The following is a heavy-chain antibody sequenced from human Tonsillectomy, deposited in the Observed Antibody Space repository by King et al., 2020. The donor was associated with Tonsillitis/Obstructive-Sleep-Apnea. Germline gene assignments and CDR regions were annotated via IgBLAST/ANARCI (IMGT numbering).Heavy chain of an antibody. CDR1: GFTFSSYA. J-gene: IGHJ5*02. CDR3: AKDRFYSSSSDYWFDP. V-gene: IGHV3-23*04. CDR2: ISGGGGST. D-gene: IGHD6-6*01. Sequence: VQLVESGGGLVQPGGSLRLSCAASGFTFSSYAMTWVRQAPGKGLEWVSAISGGGGSTYYADSVKGRFTVSRDNSKNTLYLQMNSLRAEDTAVYYCAKDRFYSSSSDYWFDPWGQGTLVTVSS.